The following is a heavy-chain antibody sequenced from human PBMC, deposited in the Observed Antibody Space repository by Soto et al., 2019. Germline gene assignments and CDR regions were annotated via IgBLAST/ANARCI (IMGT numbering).Heavy chain of an antibody. V-gene: IGHV1-24*01. CDR3: ATVPNSSSWWVFDY. CDR2: FDPEDGET. Sequence: ASVKVSCKVSGYTLTELSMHWVRQAPGKGLEWMGGFDPEDGETIYAQKFQGRVSMTEDTSTDTAYMELSSLRSEVTVVYYCATVPNSSSWWVFDYWGQGTLVTVSS. CDR1: GYTLTELS. D-gene: IGHD6-13*01. J-gene: IGHJ4*02.